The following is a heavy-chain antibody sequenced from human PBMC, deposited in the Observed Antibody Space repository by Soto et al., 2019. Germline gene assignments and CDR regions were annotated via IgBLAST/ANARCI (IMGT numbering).Heavy chain of an antibody. Sequence: EVQLVESGGGLVQPGGSLRLSCAASGFTFTSYWMTWVRQAPGKGLEWVANIKQDGGEKYYVGSVKGRFTITRDNAENSLYLQFDSLRDEDAAVYYCPRGAFPTWGTYPLDYWGQGTLVTVSS. D-gene: IGHD3-16*02. CDR2: IKQDGGEK. V-gene: IGHV3-7*04. J-gene: IGHJ4*02. CDR3: PRGAFPTWGTYPLDY. CDR1: GFTFTSYW.